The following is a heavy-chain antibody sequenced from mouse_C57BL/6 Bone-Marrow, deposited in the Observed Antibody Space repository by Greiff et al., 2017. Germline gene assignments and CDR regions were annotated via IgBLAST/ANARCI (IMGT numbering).Heavy chain of an antibody. CDR3: ARDGYYGSSYTMDY. V-gene: IGHV5-16*01. CDR2: INYDGSST. CDR1: GFTFSDYY. J-gene: IGHJ4*01. D-gene: IGHD1-1*01. Sequence: EVQGVESEGGLVQPGSSMKLSCTASGFTFSDYYMAWVRQVPEKGLEWVAYINYDGSSTYYLHSLKSRFIIARDNAKNVLDLQMRSLKSEDTATYYCARDGYYGSSYTMDYGGQGTSVTVSS.